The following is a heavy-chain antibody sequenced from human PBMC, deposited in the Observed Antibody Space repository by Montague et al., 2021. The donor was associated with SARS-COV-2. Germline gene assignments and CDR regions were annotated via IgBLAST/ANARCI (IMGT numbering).Heavy chain of an antibody. J-gene: IGHJ5*02. CDR2: IYYRGST. V-gene: IGHV4-59*01. Sequence: SETLSLTCTVSNGSINSYYWSWVRQPPGKRLEWIGYIYYRGSTNYNPSLESRVTMSFDTSKNQFSLKLRSVTAADTAVYFCAREGLHNWFDPWGQGTLVIVSS. CDR3: AREGLHNWFDP. CDR1: NGSINSYY.